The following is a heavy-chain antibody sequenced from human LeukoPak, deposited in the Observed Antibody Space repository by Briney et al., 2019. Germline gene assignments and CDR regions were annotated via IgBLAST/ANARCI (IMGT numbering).Heavy chain of an antibody. D-gene: IGHD4-11*01. V-gene: IGHV4-39*01. CDR3: ASGTHDYIKGAFDI. CDR1: GFTVSSNY. J-gene: IGHJ3*02. CDR2: IYYSGST. Sequence: GSLRLSCAASGFTVSSNYMSWVRQPPGKGLEWIGSIYYSGSTYYNPSLKSRVTISVDTSKNQFSLKLSSVTAADTAVYYCASGTHDYIKGAFDIWGQGTMVTVSS.